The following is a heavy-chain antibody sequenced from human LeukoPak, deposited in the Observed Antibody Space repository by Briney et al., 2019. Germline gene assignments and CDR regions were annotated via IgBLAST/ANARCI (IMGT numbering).Heavy chain of an antibody. J-gene: IGHJ3*02. Sequence: GESLQISCKGSGSSFTTYWIGWVRQMPGKGLEWMAIIFPGDSDTRYSPSFRGQVTISADKSTSTAYLQWRSLKASDTAMYYCARPNLMAASSNDAFDIWGQGTMVTVSS. CDR3: ARPNLMAASSNDAFDI. D-gene: IGHD6-13*01. CDR2: IFPGDSDT. CDR1: GSSFTTYW. V-gene: IGHV5-51*01.